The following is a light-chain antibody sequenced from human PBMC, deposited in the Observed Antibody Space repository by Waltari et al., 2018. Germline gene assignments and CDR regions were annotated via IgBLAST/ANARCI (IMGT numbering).Light chain of an antibody. V-gene: IGKV3-20*01. Sequence: EVVLTQSPGTLSLSPGERATLSCRASQSVTSNLIAWYQLQPGQPPRLLIYGASTRATGIPGRFSGSGFGTDFSLTINRLEPEDFAVYYCHQYGTSPWTFGQGTKLEI. J-gene: IGKJ2*01. CDR2: GAS. CDR3: HQYGTSPWT. CDR1: QSVTSNL.